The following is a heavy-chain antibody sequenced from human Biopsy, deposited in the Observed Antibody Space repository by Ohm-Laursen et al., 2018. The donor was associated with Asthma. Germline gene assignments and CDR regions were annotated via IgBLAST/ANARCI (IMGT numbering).Heavy chain of an antibody. Sequence: LSLTCAASGFTVSRDQMFWVRQAPGKGLEWVSVIYSGGTSHTADSVRGRFTISRDFSRNTLHLQMHSLRVEDTAVYYCARGDSSGWSHYYFDYWGQGTLVTVSS. J-gene: IGHJ4*02. CDR2: IYSGGTS. V-gene: IGHV3-53*01. D-gene: IGHD6-19*01. CDR3: ARGDSSGWSHYYFDY. CDR1: GFTVSRDQ.